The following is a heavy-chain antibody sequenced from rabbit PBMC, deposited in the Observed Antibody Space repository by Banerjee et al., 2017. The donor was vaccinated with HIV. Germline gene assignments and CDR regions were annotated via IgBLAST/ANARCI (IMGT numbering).Heavy chain of an antibody. D-gene: IGHD1-1*01. Sequence: QEQLVESGGGLVQPGGSLKLSCKASGFDFSNYNFMCWVRQAPGKGLEWIACIDTGSRDFTYYASWAKGRFTISKTSSTTVTLQMTSLTAADTATCFCARDLVGVIGWNFNLWGPGTLVTVS. CDR2: IDTGSRDFT. V-gene: IGHV1S45*01. CDR3: ARDLVGVIGWNFNL. CDR1: GFDFSNYNF. J-gene: IGHJ4*01.